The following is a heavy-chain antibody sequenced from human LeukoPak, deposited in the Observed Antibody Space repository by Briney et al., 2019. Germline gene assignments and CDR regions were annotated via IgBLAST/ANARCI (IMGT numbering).Heavy chain of an antibody. D-gene: IGHD5-18*01. CDR1: GFTFSSYA. Sequence: GRSLRLSCAASGFTFSSYAMHWVRQAPGKGLEYVSGISTNGGSTYYADSVKGRFTISRDNSKNTLFLQMGSLRAEDMAVYYCARGGGRNTTMVWAFDYWGQGTLVTVSS. J-gene: IGHJ4*02. V-gene: IGHV3-64*02. CDR2: ISTNGGST. CDR3: ARGGGRNTTMVWAFDY.